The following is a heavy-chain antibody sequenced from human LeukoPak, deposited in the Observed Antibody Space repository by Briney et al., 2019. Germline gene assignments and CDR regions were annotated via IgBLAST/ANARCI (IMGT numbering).Heavy chain of an antibody. CDR3: GWSEGDYYGMDV. Sequence: ASVKVSCKASGYTFTSYYMHWVRQAPGQGLEWMGIINPSGGSTSYAQKFQGRVTMTRDTYTSTVYMELSSLRSEDTAVYYCGWSEGDYYGMDVWGQGTTVTVSS. CDR2: INPSGGST. J-gene: IGHJ6*02. CDR1: GYTFTSYY. V-gene: IGHV1-46*01.